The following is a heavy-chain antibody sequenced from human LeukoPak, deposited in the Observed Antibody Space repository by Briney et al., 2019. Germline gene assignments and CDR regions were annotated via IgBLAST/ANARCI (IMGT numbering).Heavy chain of an antibody. CDR3: ARDLRSGGFRRYGMDV. CDR2: IIPIFGIA. Sequence: SVKVSCKASGGTFSSYAISWVRQAPGQGLEWMGRIIPIFGIANYAQKFQGRVTITADKSTSTAYMELSSLRSEDTAVYYCARDLRSGGFRRYGMDVWGKGTTVTVSS. CDR1: GGTFSSYA. D-gene: IGHD2-15*01. V-gene: IGHV1-69*04. J-gene: IGHJ6*04.